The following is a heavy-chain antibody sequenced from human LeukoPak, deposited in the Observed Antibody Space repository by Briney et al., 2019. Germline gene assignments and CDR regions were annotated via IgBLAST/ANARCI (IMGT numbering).Heavy chain of an antibody. D-gene: IGHD6-13*01. Sequence: SETLSLTRTVSGGSISSYYWSWVRQPPGKGLEGIGYIYYSGSTNYNPSLKSRVTISVDTSKNQFSLKLSSVTAADTAVYYCASSPTFAGLYYFDYWGQGTLVTVSS. CDR1: GGSISSYY. CDR3: ASSPTFAGLYYFDY. V-gene: IGHV4-59*01. CDR2: IYYSGST. J-gene: IGHJ4*02.